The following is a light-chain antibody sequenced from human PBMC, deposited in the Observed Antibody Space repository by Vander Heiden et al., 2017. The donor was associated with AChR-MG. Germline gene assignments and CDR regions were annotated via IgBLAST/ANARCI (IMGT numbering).Light chain of an antibody. Sequence: VLTQPPSTPATPGQRLIISCSGSRSKLGRNIVNWYQHLPGVAPKLIIYSDNQRPSGVPDRFSASKSGTSASLAISRVQSEDEADYYCGSWDDSLNGYVFGSGTKVTVL. J-gene: IGLJ1*01. CDR1: RSKLGRNI. CDR2: SDN. V-gene: IGLV1-44*01. CDR3: GSWDDSLNGYV.